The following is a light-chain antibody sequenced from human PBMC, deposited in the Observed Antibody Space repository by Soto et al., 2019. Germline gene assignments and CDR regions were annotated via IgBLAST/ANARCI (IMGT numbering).Light chain of an antibody. J-gene: IGLJ2*01. Sequence: QAALTQPPSASGSPGQSVTISCTGTSSDVGGFNYVSWYQQHPGKAPKLIIFEVRQRPSGVPDRFSGSKSGNTASLTVSGLQSEDEADYFCSSYAGSNAVVFGGRTQLTVL. CDR3: SSYAGSNAVV. CDR1: SSDVGGFNY. CDR2: EVR. V-gene: IGLV2-8*01.